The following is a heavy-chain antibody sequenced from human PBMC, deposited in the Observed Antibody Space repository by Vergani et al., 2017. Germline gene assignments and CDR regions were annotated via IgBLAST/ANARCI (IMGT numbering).Heavy chain of an antibody. CDR1: GGTFSSYA. V-gene: IGHV1-69*17. CDR3: ARDYYDIVTAYYKSSRGYFEL. J-gene: IGHJ2*01. Sequence: QVQLVQSGAEVKKPGSSVKVSCKASGGTFSSYAISWVRQAPGQGLEWMGGIIPIVGIANYAQKFQGRVTITADTSTSTAYMELSSLRSEDTAVYYCARDYYDIVTAYYKSSRGYFELWGRGTLVTVSS. D-gene: IGHD3-9*01. CDR2: IIPIVGIA.